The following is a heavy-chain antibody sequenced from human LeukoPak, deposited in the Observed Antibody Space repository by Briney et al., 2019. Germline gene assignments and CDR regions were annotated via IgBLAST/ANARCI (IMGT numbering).Heavy chain of an antibody. D-gene: IGHD3-16*02. Sequence: PGGSLRLSCAASGFTFSSYAMHWVRQAPGKGLEWVAVISYDGSNKDYADSVKGRFTISRDNSKNTLYLQMNSLRAEDTAVYYCARNIDVWGSYRLDYWGQGTLVTVSS. CDR2: ISYDGSNK. CDR1: GFTFSSYA. V-gene: IGHV3-30-3*01. CDR3: ARNIDVWGSYRLDY. J-gene: IGHJ4*02.